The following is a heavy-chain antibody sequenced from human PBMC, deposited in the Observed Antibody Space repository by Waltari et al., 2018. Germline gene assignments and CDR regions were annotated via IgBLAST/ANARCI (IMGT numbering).Heavy chain of an antibody. CDR3: ARGPFHIAAQKTDYYYYGMDV. D-gene: IGHD6-13*01. CDR2: INHSGST. V-gene: IGHV4-34*01. CDR1: GGSFSGYY. J-gene: IGHJ6*02. Sequence: QVQLQQWGAGLLKPSETLSLTCAVYGGSFSGYYWSWIRQPPGKGLEWIGEINHSGSTNYNPSLKSRVTISVDTSKNQFSLKLSSVTAADTAVYYCARGPFHIAAQKTDYYYYGMDVWGQGTTVTVSS.